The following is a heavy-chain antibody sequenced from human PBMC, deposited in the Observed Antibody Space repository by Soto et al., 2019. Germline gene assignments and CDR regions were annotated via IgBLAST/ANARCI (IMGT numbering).Heavy chain of an antibody. CDR1: GYTLTELS. J-gene: IGHJ4*02. CDR3: ATSRTGITIFGVVISTGDTYFDY. V-gene: IGHV1-24*01. D-gene: IGHD3-3*01. CDR2: FDPEDGET. Sequence: QVQLVQSGAEVKKPGASVKVSCKVSGYTLTELSMHWVRQAPGKGLEWMGGFDPEDGETIYAQKFQGRVTMTEDTSKDTAYMELSSLRSEDTAVYYCATSRTGITIFGVVISTGDTYFDYWGQGTLVTVSS.